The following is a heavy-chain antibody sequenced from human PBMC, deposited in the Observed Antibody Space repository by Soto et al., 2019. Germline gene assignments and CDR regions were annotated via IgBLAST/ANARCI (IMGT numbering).Heavy chain of an antibody. J-gene: IGHJ4*02. Sequence: QITLKESGPTLVRPTQTLTLTCAFSGFSLSTSGVGVGWIRQPPGKALEWLAVIYWDDSKHYSPSLRSRLTITKDTSQNQVVLTMPNMHPMDTGTYYCAHKGPEHWPLDYWGQGTLVTVSS. CDR2: IYWDDSK. V-gene: IGHV2-5*02. CDR1: GFSLSTSGVG. D-gene: IGHD1-1*01. CDR3: AHKGPEHWPLDY.